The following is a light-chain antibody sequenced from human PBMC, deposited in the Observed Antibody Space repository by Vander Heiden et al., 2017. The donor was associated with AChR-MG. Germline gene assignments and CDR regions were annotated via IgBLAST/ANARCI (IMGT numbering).Light chain of an antibody. J-gene: IGKJ1*01. V-gene: IGKV1-5*03. CDR3: QQYSTSSRT. CDR2: KAS. Sequence: DIQLTQSPSTLSASVGDRVTITCRASQSISSWMAWYHQKPGKAPKLLIYKASSLESGVPSRFSGSGSGTEFTLTISSLQPDDFATYYCQQYSTSSRTFGQGTKVEIK. CDR1: QSISSW.